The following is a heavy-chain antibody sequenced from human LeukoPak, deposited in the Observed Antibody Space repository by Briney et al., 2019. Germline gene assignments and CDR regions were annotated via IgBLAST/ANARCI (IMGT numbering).Heavy chain of an antibody. CDR1: GFTFSSYA. V-gene: IGHV3-23*01. J-gene: IGHJ4*02. CDR3: AKDLGSSGWLRMDYFDY. D-gene: IGHD6-19*01. Sequence: PGGSLRLSCAASGFTFSSYAMSWVRQAPGKGLEWVSAISGSGGSTYYADSVKGRFTISRDNSKNTLYLQMNSLRAEDTAVYYCAKDLGSSGWLRMDYFDYWGQGTLVTVSS. CDR2: ISGSGGST.